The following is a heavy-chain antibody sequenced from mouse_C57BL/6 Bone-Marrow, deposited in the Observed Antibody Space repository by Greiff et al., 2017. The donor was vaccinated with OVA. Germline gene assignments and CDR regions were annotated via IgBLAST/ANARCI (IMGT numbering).Heavy chain of an antibody. V-gene: IGHV1-53*01. Sequence: QVQLQQPGTELVKPGASVKLSCKASGYTFTSYWMHWVKQRPGQGLEWIGNINPSNGGTNYNEKFKSKATLTVDKSSSTAYMQLSSLTSEDSAVYDCARLGGYDGGYFDYWGQGTTLTVSS. CDR2: INPSNGGT. D-gene: IGHD2-2*01. CDR3: ARLGGYDGGYFDY. J-gene: IGHJ2*01. CDR1: GYTFTSYW.